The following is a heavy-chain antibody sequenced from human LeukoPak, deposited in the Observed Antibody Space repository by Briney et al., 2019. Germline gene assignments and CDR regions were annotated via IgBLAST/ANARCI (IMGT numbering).Heavy chain of an antibody. J-gene: IGHJ6*04. CDR1: GFTFSDHY. V-gene: IGHV3-72*01. CDR3: AKLSTNTPGMDV. CDR2: TRNKANSYTT. Sequence: GGSLRLSCAASGFTFSDHYMDWVRQAPGKGLEWVGRTRNKANSYTTEYAASVKGRFTISRDDSKNSLYLQMNSLKTEDTAVYYCAKLSTNTPGMDVWGKGTTVTVSS. D-gene: IGHD5-24*01.